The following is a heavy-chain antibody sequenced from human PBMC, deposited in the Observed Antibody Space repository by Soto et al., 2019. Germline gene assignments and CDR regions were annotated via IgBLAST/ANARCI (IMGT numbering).Heavy chain of an antibody. V-gene: IGHV3-20*04. J-gene: IGHJ4*02. CDR2: INWNGGTT. D-gene: IGHD3-10*01. Sequence: GGSLRLSCVASGSTFDDYGMSWVRQVPGRGLDWVSAINWNGGTTHYADSVQGRFTISRDNARNSLSLQMNSLRAEDTAFYYCAKSQSPMVRGVIEAFDYWGLGT. CDR3: AKSQSPMVRGVIEAFDY. CDR1: GSTFDDYG.